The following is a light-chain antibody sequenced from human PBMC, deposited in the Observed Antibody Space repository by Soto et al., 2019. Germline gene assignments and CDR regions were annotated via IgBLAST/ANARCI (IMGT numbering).Light chain of an antibody. CDR1: QSVSSN. J-gene: IGKJ1*01. V-gene: IGKV3-15*01. CDR2: GAS. CDR3: QQYNNWPQT. Sequence: VLTQSPGTLSLSPGERATLSCRASQSVSSNLAWYQQKPGQAPRLLIYGASTRATGIPARFSGSGSGTEFTLTISSLQSEDFAVYYCQQYNNWPQTFGQGTKVDIK.